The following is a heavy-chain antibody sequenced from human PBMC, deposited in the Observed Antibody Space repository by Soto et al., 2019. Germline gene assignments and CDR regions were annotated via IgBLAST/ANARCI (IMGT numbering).Heavy chain of an antibody. Sequence: EVQLVESGGGLVQPGGSLRLSCAASGFTVSSNYMSWVRQTPGKRPEWVSVIYSGGSTHYADSVKGRFTIARDNSMNTLYLQMNSLGAEDTVVYNCARDRNGYYYYYIDGRGKGTTVTVSS. V-gene: IGHV3-66*01. CDR2: IYSGGST. CDR1: GFTVSSNY. CDR3: ARDRNGYYYYYIDG. J-gene: IGHJ6*03.